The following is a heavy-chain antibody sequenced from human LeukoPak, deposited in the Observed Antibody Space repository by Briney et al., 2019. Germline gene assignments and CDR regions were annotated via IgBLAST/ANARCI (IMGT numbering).Heavy chain of an antibody. CDR2: IYYSGSA. CDR3: ARDMSYDSSGLSPAYAFDI. V-gene: IGHV4-59*01. Sequence: SETLSLTCTVSGGSISSYYGSWIRQPPGKGLEWIGYIYYSGSANYNPSLKSRVTRSVDTSKNQFYLKLGSVTAADTAVYYCARDMSYDSSGLSPAYAFDIWGQGTMVTVSS. J-gene: IGHJ3*02. D-gene: IGHD3-22*01. CDR1: GGSISSYY.